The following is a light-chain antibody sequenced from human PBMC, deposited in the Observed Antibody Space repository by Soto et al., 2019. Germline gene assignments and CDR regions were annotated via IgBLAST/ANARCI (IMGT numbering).Light chain of an antibody. V-gene: IGLV2-14*02. CDR1: SSDVGSYNF. CDR3: KSYAVGSTYV. CDR2: GVS. J-gene: IGLJ1*01. Sequence: QSALTQPASVSGSPGQSITISCSGTSSDVGSYNFVSWYQQHPGKAPKLMIYGVSKRPSGISNRFSGSKSGSTASLTISGLQAEDEADYYCKSYAVGSTYVFGTGTKLTVL.